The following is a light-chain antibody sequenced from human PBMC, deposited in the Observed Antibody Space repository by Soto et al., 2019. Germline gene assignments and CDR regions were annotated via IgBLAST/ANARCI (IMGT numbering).Light chain of an antibody. CDR2: GAS. CDR3: QQYNTWPLS. CDR1: QSVSSN. Sequence: EIVMTQSPATLSVSPGERATLSCRASQSVSSNLAWYQQKPGQAPRLLIYGASTRATGIPARFSGGGSGTEFTLTISSLQSEDFALYSCQQYNTWPLSFGGGTKAEIK. J-gene: IGKJ4*01. V-gene: IGKV3-15*01.